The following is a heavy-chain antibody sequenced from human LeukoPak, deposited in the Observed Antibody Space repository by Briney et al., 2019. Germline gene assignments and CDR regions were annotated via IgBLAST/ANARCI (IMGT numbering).Heavy chain of an antibody. J-gene: IGHJ3*02. CDR2: NYYSGST. Sequence: SETLSLTCTVSGGSISSGDYYWSWIRQPPGKGLEWIGYNYYSGSTYYNPYLKSRVTISVDTSKNQFSLKLSSVTAADTAVYYCARLPDTRYCSSTSCYTAAVTAFDIWGQGTMVTVSS. CDR1: GGSISSGDYY. D-gene: IGHD2-2*02. CDR3: ARLPDTRYCSSTSCYTAAVTAFDI. V-gene: IGHV4-30-4*08.